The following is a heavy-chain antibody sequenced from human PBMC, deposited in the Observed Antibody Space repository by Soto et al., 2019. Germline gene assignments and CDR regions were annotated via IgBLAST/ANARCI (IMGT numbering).Heavy chain of an antibody. D-gene: IGHD5-12*01. CDR2: IYHSGST. V-gene: IGHV4-4*02. CDR1: GGSLSNNNW. CDR3: VKTGYSGYDWDY. Sequence: SETLSVTCGVAGGSLSNNNWLIWVRQPPGKGLEWIGEIYHSGSTNYNPSLESRVTILVDKSKNKFSLNLSSVTAADTAVYYCVKTGYSGYDWDYWGQGTLVTVSS. J-gene: IGHJ4*02.